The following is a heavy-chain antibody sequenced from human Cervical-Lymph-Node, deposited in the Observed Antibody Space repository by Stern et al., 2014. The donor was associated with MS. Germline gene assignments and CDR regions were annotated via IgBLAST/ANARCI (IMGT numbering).Heavy chain of an antibody. Sequence: EVQLVESGAEVKKPGESLKISCKGSGYNFTSYWIGWVRQMPGKGLEWMGTLYPGDSDTRYSPAFQGQVPISADKSISTAYLQWSSLKASDTAMYYCARHCAKREQCAFDYWGQGTLVTVSS. CDR3: ARHCAKREQCAFDY. D-gene: IGHD6-19*01. V-gene: IGHV5-51*01. J-gene: IGHJ4*02. CDR2: LYPGDSDT. CDR1: GYNFTSYW.